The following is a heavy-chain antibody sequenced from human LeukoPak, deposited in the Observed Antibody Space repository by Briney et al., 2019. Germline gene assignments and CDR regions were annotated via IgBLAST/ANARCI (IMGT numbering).Heavy chain of an antibody. J-gene: IGHJ4*02. D-gene: IGHD2/OR15-2a*01. CDR3: EKGSHSTGWFYFDY. V-gene: IGHV3-23*01. Sequence: PTGGSLRLXCAASGFSFNSYAMTWDRQAPGKGLEWVSVISGSGDKTYYADSVKGRFTISRDNSKNTLYLQMHSLRAEDTAKYYCEKGSHSTGWFYFDYWGQGTLVTVSS. CDR2: ISGSGDKT. CDR1: GFSFNSYA.